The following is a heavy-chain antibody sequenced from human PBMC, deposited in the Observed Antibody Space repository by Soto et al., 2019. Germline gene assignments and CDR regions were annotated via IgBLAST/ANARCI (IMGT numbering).Heavy chain of an antibody. CDR1: GFTFSSYA. D-gene: IGHD3-22*01. Sequence: PGGSLRLSCAASGFTFSSYAMSWVRQAPGKGLEWVSAISGSGGSAYYADSVKGRFTITRDNSKNTLYLQMNSRRAEDTAVYYCAKSEGVITTFDSFDIWGQGTMVTVSS. CDR2: ISGSGGSA. CDR3: AKSEGVITTFDSFDI. J-gene: IGHJ3*02. V-gene: IGHV3-23*01.